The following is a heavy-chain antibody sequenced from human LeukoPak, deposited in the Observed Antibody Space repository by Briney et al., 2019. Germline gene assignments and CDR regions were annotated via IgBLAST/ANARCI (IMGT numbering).Heavy chain of an antibody. D-gene: IGHD4-11*01. CDR3: ARDAQRGFDYSNSLEY. V-gene: IGHV3-33*08. J-gene: IGHJ4*01. CDR2: IWSDGSNR. CDR1: GFTFSHYG. Sequence: HPGGSLRLSCAASGFTFSHYGMHWVRQAPGKGLEWVAVIWSDGSNRFYADSVKGRFTISRDNSQNTVFLQMNSLRAEDTATYYCARDAQRGFDYSNSLEYWGHGTLVTVSS.